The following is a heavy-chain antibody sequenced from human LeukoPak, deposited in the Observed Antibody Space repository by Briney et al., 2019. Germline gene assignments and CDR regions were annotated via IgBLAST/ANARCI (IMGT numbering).Heavy chain of an antibody. CDR3: AKTKSCGGDCYSWYFDY. CDR1: GYTFTSYY. D-gene: IGHD2-21*02. J-gene: IGHJ4*02. Sequence: ASVKVSCKASGYTFTSYYMHWVRQAPGQGLEWMGLINPTGGSTGYAQKFQGRVTMTRDMSTSTDYMELSSLRAEDTAVYYCAKTKSCGGDCYSWYFDYWGQETLVTVSS. V-gene: IGHV1-46*01. CDR2: INPTGGST.